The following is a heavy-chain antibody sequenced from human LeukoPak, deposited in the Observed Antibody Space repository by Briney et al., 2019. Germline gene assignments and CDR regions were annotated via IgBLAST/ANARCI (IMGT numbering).Heavy chain of an antibody. D-gene: IGHD6-13*01. J-gene: IGHJ4*02. V-gene: IGHV3-48*01. CDR3: ARVYSTSSSWYGDFDY. CDR2: ITSSSSTI. Sequence: GGSLRLSCAASGFTFSSYSMNWVRQAPGKGLEWVSYITSSSSTIYYADSVKGRFTISRDNAKNSLYLQMNSLRAEDTAVYYCARVYSTSSSWYGDFDYWGQGTLVTVSS. CDR1: GFTFSSYS.